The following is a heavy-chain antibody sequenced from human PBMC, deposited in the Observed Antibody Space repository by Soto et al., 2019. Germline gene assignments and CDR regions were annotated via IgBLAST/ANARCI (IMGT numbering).Heavy chain of an antibody. J-gene: IGHJ4*02. D-gene: IGHD6-13*01. V-gene: IGHV4-30-2*01. CDR3: ARGLYSSSWYYFDY. CDR1: GGSISSGGYS. Sequence: QVQLQESGSGLVKPSQTLSLTCAVSGGSISSGGYSWSWIRQPPGKGLEWIGYIYHSGSTYYNPSLKSRVTISVDRSKNQFSLKLSSVTAADTAVYYCARGLYSSSWYYFDYWGQGTLVTVSS. CDR2: IYHSGST.